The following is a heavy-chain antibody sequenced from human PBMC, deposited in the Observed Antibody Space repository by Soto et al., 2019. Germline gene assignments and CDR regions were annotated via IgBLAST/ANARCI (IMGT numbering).Heavy chain of an antibody. CDR2: INPNSGGT. CDR3: ARDHGITIFGVVSGYYYYGMDV. CDR1: GYTFSGYY. J-gene: IGHJ6*02. V-gene: IGHV1-2*02. Sequence: ASVKFSCKASGYTFSGYYIHWLRQAPGQGLEWMGWINPNSGGTNYAQKFQGRVTMTRDTSTSTVYMELSSLRSEDTAVYYCARDHGITIFGVVSGYYYYGMDVWGQGTTVTVSS. D-gene: IGHD3-3*01.